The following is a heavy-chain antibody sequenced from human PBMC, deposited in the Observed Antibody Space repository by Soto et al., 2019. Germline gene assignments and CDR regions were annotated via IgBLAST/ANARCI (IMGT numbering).Heavy chain of an antibody. J-gene: IGHJ4*02. V-gene: IGHV3-21*01. CDR3: AREVWSYPQGAPDY. D-gene: IGHD2-21*01. CDR2: ITSSGNYI. CDR1: GFTFSSYS. Sequence: EVQLVESGGGLVKPGGSLRLSCAASGFTFSSYSMNWVRQAPGKGLEWVSSITSSGNYIYYADSEKGRFTISRDNATDSLSLQMNSLRGEDTAVYYCAREVWSYPQGAPDYWGQGTLVTVSS.